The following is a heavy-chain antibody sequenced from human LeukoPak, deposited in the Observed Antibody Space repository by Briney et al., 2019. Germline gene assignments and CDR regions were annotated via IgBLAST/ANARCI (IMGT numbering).Heavy chain of an antibody. V-gene: IGHV3-74*01. Sequence: GGSLRLSCAACRFIFSSYWMHWVRQAPGKGLVWVSRINTDGSSTIYADSVKGRFTISRDNAKNTLYLQMNSLRADDTSVYYCAREFRYSKGDPFDYWGQGTLVTVSS. J-gene: IGHJ4*02. D-gene: IGHD2-21*01. CDR2: INTDGSST. CDR3: AREFRYSKGDPFDY. CDR1: RFIFSSYW.